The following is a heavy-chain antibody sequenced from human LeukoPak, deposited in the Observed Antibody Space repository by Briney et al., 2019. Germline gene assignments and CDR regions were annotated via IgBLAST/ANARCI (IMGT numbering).Heavy chain of an antibody. J-gene: IGHJ5*02. CDR3: ARGLRGYSGYDYGRNNWFDP. V-gene: IGHV4-34*01. D-gene: IGHD5-12*01. CDR2: INHSGST. Sequence: PSETLSLTCAVYGGSFSGYYWSWIRQPPGKGLEWIGEINHSGSTNYNPSLKSRVTISVDTSKNQFSLKLSSVTAADTAVYYCARGLRGYSGYDYGRNNWFDPWGQGTLVTVSS. CDR1: GGSFSGYY.